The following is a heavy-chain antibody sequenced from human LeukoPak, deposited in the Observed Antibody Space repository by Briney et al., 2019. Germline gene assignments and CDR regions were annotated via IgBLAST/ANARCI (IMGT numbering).Heavy chain of an antibody. J-gene: IGHJ5*02. CDR3: ARLTDYYDSSGYYRNYNWFDP. CDR1: GSAFPNYG. CDR2: IYPGDSDT. D-gene: IGHD3-22*01. Sequence: GASLKISCRGPGSAFPNYGSAGCAQMPGKGLEWMGIIYPGDSDTKYSPSFEGQVTLSADKSINTAYLQWGSLTASDTAMYYCARLTDYYDSSGYYRNYNWFDPWGQGTLVTVSS. V-gene: IGHV5-51*01.